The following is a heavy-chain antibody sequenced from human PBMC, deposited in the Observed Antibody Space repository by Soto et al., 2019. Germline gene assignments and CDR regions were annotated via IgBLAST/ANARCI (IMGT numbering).Heavy chain of an antibody. D-gene: IGHD2-2*01. V-gene: IGHV3-23*01. CDR3: AKDLVPAATRGRPPYYGMDV. Sequence: AGGSLRLSCAASGFTFSSYAMSWVRQAPGKGLEWVSAISGSGGSTYYADSAKGRFTISRDNSKNTLYLQMNSLRAEDTAVYYCAKDLVPAATRGRPPYYGMDVWGQGTTVTVSS. J-gene: IGHJ6*02. CDR1: GFTFSSYA. CDR2: ISGSGGST.